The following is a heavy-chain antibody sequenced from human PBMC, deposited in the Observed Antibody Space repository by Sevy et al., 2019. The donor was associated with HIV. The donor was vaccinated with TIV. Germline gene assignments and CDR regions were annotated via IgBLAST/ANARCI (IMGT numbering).Heavy chain of an antibody. CDR1: GYTLAKFS. J-gene: IGHJ4*02. Sequence: ASVKVSCKVSGYTLAKFSIQWVRQAPGKGLEWMTSFDPEDGDPEDGKTIYAQKFLGRVTMTEDTSTDTAYMELSSLRSDDTAVYYCATTKDYYDSSGYPFDYWGQGTLVTVSS. V-gene: IGHV1-24*01. D-gene: IGHD3-22*01. CDR3: ATTKDYYDSSGYPFDY. CDR2: FDPEDGDPEDGKT.